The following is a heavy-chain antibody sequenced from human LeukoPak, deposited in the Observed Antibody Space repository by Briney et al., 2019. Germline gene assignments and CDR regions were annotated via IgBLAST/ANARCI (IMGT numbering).Heavy chain of an antibody. J-gene: IGHJ4*02. D-gene: IGHD4-17*01. CDR1: GFTVSSNY. CDR3: ARDFGGDGDSY. CDR2: INHSGST. V-gene: IGHV4-34*01. Sequence: GSLRLSCAASGFTVSSNYMSWVRQPPGKGLEWIGEINHSGSTNYNPSLKSRVTISVDTSKNQFSLKLSSVTAADTAVYYCARDFGGDGDSYWGQGTLVTVSS.